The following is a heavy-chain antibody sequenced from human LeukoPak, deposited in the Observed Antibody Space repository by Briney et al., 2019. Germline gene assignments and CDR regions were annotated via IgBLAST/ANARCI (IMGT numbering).Heavy chain of an antibody. CDR3: AKDQAYCGGDCPADY. J-gene: IGHJ4*02. Sequence: GGSLRLSCAASGFTFSSYGIHWVRQAPGKGLEWVAFIRYDGSNKYYADSVKGRFTISRDNSKNTLYLQMNSLRAEDTAVYYCAKDQAYCGGDCPADYWGQGTLVTVSS. D-gene: IGHD2-21*02. CDR2: IRYDGSNK. V-gene: IGHV3-30*02. CDR1: GFTFSSYG.